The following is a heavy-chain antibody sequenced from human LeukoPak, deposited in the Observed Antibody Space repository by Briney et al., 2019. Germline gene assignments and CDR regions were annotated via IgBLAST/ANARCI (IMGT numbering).Heavy chain of an antibody. CDR3: ARAVISFAGLIAKGFDS. J-gene: IGHJ4*02. V-gene: IGHV4-59*01. Sequence: SETLSLTCTVSGGSFSTDYWSWIRQPPGKGLEWIGYIYYSGFTDYNPSLKSRVTMSVDTSKNQFSLRLSSVTAAVTAVYFCARAVISFAGLIAKGFDSWGQGTLVTISS. D-gene: IGHD3-16*02. CDR2: IYYSGFT. CDR1: GGSFSTDY.